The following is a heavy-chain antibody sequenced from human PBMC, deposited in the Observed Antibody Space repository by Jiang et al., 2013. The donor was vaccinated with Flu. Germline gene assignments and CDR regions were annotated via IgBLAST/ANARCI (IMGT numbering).Heavy chain of an antibody. CDR3: ATLPIAAAGTAFDI. CDR1: GGTFSSYA. Sequence: GAEVKKPRSSVKVSCKASGGTFSSYAISWVRQAPGQGLEWMGGIIPIFGTANYAQKFQGRVTITADESTSTAYMELSSLRSEDTAVYYCATLPIAAAGTAFDIWGQGTMVTVSS. J-gene: IGHJ3*02. V-gene: IGHV1-69*01. CDR2: IIPIFGTA. D-gene: IGHD6-13*01.